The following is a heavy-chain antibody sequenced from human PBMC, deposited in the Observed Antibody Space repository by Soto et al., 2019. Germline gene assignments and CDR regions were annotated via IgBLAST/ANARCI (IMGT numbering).Heavy chain of an antibody. Sequence: SETLSLTCTVSGGSLTNNYWGWIRQPPGRGVEWIGYIFSSGSTNYNPSLASRVTISVTSRNQFSLKLTSVTAADTAVYYCARAPLTSGWYYFDYWGQGTLVTVS. J-gene: IGHJ4*02. CDR3: ARAPLTSGWYYFDY. CDR1: GGSLTNNY. CDR2: IFSSGST. V-gene: IGHV4-59*01. D-gene: IGHD6-19*01.